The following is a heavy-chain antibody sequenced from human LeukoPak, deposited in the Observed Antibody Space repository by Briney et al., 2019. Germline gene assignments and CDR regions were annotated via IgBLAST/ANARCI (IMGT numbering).Heavy chain of an antibody. V-gene: IGHV4-34*01. J-gene: IGHJ3*02. CDR2: INHSGST. Sequence: SETLSLTCAVYGGSFSGYYWSWIRQPPGKGLEWIGEINHSGSTNYNPSLKSRVTISVDTSKNQFSLKLSSVTAADTAVYYCAKGDRATAYFDIWGQGTMVTVSS. CDR3: AKGDRATAYFDI. CDR1: GGSFSGYY. D-gene: IGHD5-18*01.